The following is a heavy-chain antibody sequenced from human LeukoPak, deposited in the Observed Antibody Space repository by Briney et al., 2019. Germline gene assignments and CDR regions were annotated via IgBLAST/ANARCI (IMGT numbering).Heavy chain of an antibody. CDR3: ARDQYYSDSSGYYSHAFDI. V-gene: IGHV1-69*04. D-gene: IGHD3-22*01. Sequence: SVKVSCKASGGTFSSYAISWVRQAPGQGLEWMGRIIPIVNVANYAQKFQDRVTTTADKSTSTAYMELSSLRSEDTAVYYCARDQYYSDSSGYYSHAFDIWGQGTMVTVSS. J-gene: IGHJ3*02. CDR1: GGTFSSYA. CDR2: IIPIVNVA.